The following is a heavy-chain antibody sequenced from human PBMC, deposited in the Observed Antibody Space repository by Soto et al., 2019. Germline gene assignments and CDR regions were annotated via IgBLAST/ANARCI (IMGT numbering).Heavy chain of an antibody. CDR1: GGSISSGGYY. Sequence: SETLSLTCTVSGGSISSGGYYWSWIRQHPGKGLEWIGYIYYSGSTYYNPSLKSRVTISVDTSKNQFSLKLSSVTAADTAVYYCARVYCSGGSCYEFDSWGKGTLVPVSS. CDR3: ARVYCSGGSCYEFDS. D-gene: IGHD2-15*01. J-gene: IGHJ4*02. V-gene: IGHV4-31*03. CDR2: IYYSGST.